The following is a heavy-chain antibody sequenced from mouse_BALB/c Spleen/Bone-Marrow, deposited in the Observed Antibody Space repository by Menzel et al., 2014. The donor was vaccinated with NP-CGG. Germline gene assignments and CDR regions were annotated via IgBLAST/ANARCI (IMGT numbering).Heavy chain of an antibody. D-gene: IGHD2-14*01. V-gene: IGHV5-4*02. Sequence: EVKLMESGGGLVKPGGSLKLSCAASGFIFSDYYMYWVRQTPEKRLEWVATISDGGSYTSYPDSVKGRFTVSRDNAKNNLAQQMSSLKSEDAAVYYCARTYRPYALDYWGQGSSVTVSS. J-gene: IGHJ4*01. CDR2: ISDGGSYT. CDR1: GFIFSDYY. CDR3: ARTYRPYALDY.